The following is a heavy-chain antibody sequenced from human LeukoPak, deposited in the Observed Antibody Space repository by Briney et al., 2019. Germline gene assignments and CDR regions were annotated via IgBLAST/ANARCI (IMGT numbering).Heavy chain of an antibody. CDR2: IYHSGST. D-gene: IGHD1-26*01. CDR3: ARDKREPRYAFDI. CDR1: GGSISSYY. V-gene: IGHV4-59*12. J-gene: IGHJ3*02. Sequence: SETLSLTCTVSGGSISSYYWSWIRQPPGKGLEWIGEIYHSGSTNYNPSIKSRVTISVDKSKTQFSLKLSSVTAADTAVYYCARDKREPRYAFDIWGQGTMVTVSS.